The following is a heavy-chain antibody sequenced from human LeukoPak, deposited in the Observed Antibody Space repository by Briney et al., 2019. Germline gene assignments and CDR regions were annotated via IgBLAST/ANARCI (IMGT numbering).Heavy chain of an antibody. Sequence: GGSLRLSCAASGFTFTSYAMNWVRQAPGKGLEWVSSISSSSRDINYADSVKGRFTISRDNAWNSLYLQMNSLRAEDTAVYYCAKDSDSSGHYYMDYFDYWGQGALVTVSS. CDR2: ISSSSRDI. J-gene: IGHJ4*02. D-gene: IGHD3-22*01. V-gene: IGHV3-21*01. CDR1: GFTFTSYA. CDR3: AKDSDSSGHYYMDYFDY.